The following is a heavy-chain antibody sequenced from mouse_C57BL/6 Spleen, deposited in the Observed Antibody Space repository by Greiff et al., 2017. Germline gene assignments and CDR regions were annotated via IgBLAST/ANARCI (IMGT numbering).Heavy chain of an antibody. J-gene: IGHJ2*01. D-gene: IGHD4-1*01. CDR2: IYPGDGDT. Sequence: QVQLQQSGAELVKPGASVKISCKASGYAFSSYWMNWVKQRPGKGLEWIGQIYPGDGDTNYNGKFKGKATLTAAKSSSTAYMQLRSLTSEDSAVYFCARSGVTGYFDYWGQGTTLTVSS. CDR3: ARSGVTGYFDY. CDR1: GYAFSSYW. V-gene: IGHV1-80*01.